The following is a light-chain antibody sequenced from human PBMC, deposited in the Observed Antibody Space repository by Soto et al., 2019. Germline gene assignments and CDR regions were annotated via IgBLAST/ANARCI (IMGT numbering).Light chain of an antibody. J-gene: IGKJ1*01. CDR3: QQYNSYSRT. Sequence: DIQMTQSPSTLSASVGDRVTITCRASQSISSWLAWYQQKPGKAPKLLIYKATSLESGVPSRFSGSGSGTEVTIPISSLQPDDFTTYYCQQYNSYSRTFGQGTKVEIK. CDR2: KAT. CDR1: QSISSW. V-gene: IGKV1-5*03.